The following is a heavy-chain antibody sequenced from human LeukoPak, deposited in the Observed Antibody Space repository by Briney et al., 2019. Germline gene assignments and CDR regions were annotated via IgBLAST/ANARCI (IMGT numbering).Heavy chain of an antibody. Sequence: PSETLSLTCTVSGGSLSSYYGSWIRQPPGKGLRGCGYIYPRASTNYNPSLKSRVTISVDTSKNQFSLKLSSVTAADTAVYYCARLGSGSYYYYYYYMDVWGKGTTVTVSS. CDR3: ARLGSGSYYYYYYYMDV. D-gene: IGHD1-26*01. J-gene: IGHJ6*03. V-gene: IGHV4-4*09. CDR2: IYPRAST. CDR1: GGSLSSYY.